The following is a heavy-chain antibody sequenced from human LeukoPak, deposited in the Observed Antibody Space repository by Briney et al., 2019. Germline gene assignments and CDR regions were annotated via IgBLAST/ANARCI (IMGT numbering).Heavy chain of an antibody. CDR3: STGSIFGVFTHAEDY. CDR1: VFIFNTAW. Sequence: SGGSLRPSCIPSVFIFNTAWKSWFRHVPGKGREWVGRIKSKSDGGTADYAAPVKDRFIISRDDSKNTLYLQMDSLKTEDTAVYYCSTGSIFGVFTHAEDYWGQGTLVTVSS. CDR2: IKSKSDGGTA. J-gene: IGHJ4*02. V-gene: IGHV3-15*01. D-gene: IGHD3-3*01.